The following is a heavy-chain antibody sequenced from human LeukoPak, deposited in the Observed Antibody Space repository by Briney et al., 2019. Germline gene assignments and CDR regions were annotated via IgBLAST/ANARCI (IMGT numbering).Heavy chain of an antibody. CDR2: IKQDGSEI. Sequence: PGGSLRLSCAASGFTLSTYWMCWVRQAPGKGLEWVANIKQDGSEIYYVDSVKGRFTISRDNAKNSLYLQMNSLRAEDTAVYYCARDKVVGATIFDYWGQGTLVTVSS. V-gene: IGHV3-7*03. CDR1: GFTLSTYW. D-gene: IGHD1-26*01. J-gene: IGHJ4*02. CDR3: ARDKVVGATIFDY.